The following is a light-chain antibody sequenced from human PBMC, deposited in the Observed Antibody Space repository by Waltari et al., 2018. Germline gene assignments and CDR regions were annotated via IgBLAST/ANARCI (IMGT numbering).Light chain of an antibody. CDR1: QSVSSSY. CDR3: QQYGSSPYST. J-gene: IGKJ3*01. CDR2: GAS. V-gene: IGKV3-20*01. Sequence: EIVLTQSPGTLSLSPGERATLSCRASQSVSSSYLAWYQQKPGQAPRFLIYGASSRATGIPDRFSGSGSGTDFTLTISRLEPEDFAVYYCQQYGSSPYSTFGPGTKVDIK.